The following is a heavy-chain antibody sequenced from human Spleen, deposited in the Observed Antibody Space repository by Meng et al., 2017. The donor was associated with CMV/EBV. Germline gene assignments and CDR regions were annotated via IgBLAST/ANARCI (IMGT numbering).Heavy chain of an antibody. CDR1: GGSISSYY. CDR3: ARVWSYSVAVAGYFDY. V-gene: IGHV4-4*07. J-gene: IGHJ4*02. Sequence: PPKEPGPGLVKPSSTRSLTCTVSGGSISSYYWSWIRQPAGKGLEWIGRIYTSGSTNYNPSLKSRVTMSVDTSKNQFSLKLSSVTAADTAVYYCARVWSYSVAVAGYFDYWGQGTLVTVSS. CDR2: IYTSGST. D-gene: IGHD6-19*01.